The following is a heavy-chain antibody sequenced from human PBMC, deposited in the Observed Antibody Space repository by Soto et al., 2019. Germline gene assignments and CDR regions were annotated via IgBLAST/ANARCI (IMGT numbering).Heavy chain of an antibody. V-gene: IGHV4-39*01. J-gene: IGHJ6*02. CDR2: IYYSGST. D-gene: IGHD3-16*01. CDR3: ARLPSLYYGMDV. CDR1: GGSISSSSYY. Sequence: PSEILSLTCPVSGGSISSSSYYWGWIRQPPGRGLEWIGSIYYSGSTYYNPSLKSRVTISVDTSKNQFSLKLSSVTAADTAVYYCARLPSLYYGMDVWGQGTTVTV.